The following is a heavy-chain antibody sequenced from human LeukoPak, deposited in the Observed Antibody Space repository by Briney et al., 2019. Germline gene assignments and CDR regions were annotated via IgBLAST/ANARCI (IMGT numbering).Heavy chain of an antibody. J-gene: IGHJ4*02. CDR3: ARVDDRGHYYDSSGPRKLFDY. CDR1: GYTFTSYG. Sequence: ASAKVSCKASGYTFTSYGISWVRQAPGQGLEWMGWFNPDSGGTNYAQKFQGRVTMTRDTSISTAYMELSRLRSDDTAVYYCARVDDRGHYYDSSGPRKLFDYWGQGTLVTVSS. V-gene: IGHV1-2*02. D-gene: IGHD3-22*01. CDR2: FNPDSGGT.